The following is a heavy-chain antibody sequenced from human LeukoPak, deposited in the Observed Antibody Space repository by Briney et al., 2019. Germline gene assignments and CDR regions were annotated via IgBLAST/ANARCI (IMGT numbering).Heavy chain of an antibody. CDR2: IIPIFGTA. D-gene: IGHD6-13*01. Sequence: VKVSCKASGGTFSSYAISWVRQATGQGLEWMGWIIPIFGTANYAQKFQGRVTITADESTSTAYMELSSLRSEDTAVYYCARGIAAAGTGGAAIPDLGPPLFDYWGQGTLVTVSS. CDR1: GGTFSSYA. V-gene: IGHV1-69*01. CDR3: ARGIAAAGTGGAAIPDLGPPLFDY. J-gene: IGHJ4*02.